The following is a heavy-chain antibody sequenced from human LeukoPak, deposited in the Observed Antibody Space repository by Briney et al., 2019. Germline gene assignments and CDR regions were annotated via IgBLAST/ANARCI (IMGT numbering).Heavy chain of an antibody. CDR3: ARRWMTRYYFDY. J-gene: IGHJ4*02. V-gene: IGHV4-4*02. CDR2: IYHSGNT. CDR1: GGSIDSSNW. Sequence: SETLSLTCTVSGGSIDSSNWWIWVRQPPGKGLEWIGEIYHSGNTNYNASLKSRITISVDKSKNQFSLRLTSVTAADTAVYYCARRWMTRYYFDYWGRGTLVIVSS. D-gene: IGHD3-16*02.